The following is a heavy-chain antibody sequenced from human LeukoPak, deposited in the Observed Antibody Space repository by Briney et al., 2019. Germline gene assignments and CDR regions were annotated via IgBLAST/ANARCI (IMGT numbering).Heavy chain of an antibody. V-gene: IGHV3-11*01. Sequence: GGSLRLSCAASEFTLSDYYMTWIRQAPGKRLEWVSYVSNGGSSTILYADSVKGRFTVFRDYAKNSLYLQMNSLRAEDTAVYYCARDKSNKGHDCWGQGTLVTVSS. CDR3: ARDKSNKGHDC. CDR1: EFTLSDYY. CDR2: VSNGGSSTI. J-gene: IGHJ4*02.